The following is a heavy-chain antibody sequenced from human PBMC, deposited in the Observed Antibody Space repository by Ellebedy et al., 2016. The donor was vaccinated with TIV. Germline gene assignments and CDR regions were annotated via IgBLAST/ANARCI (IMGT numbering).Heavy chain of an antibody. CDR2: IWYDGSNK. Sequence: GESLKISCAASGFTFSSYGMHWVRQAPGKGLEWVAVIWYDGSNKYYADSVKGRFTISRDNSKNTLYLQMNSLRAEDTAVYYCAKVRKVPYYYGFDIWGQGTMVTVSS. V-gene: IGHV3-33*06. CDR3: AKVRKVPYYYGFDI. CDR1: GFTFSSYG. D-gene: IGHD3-10*01. J-gene: IGHJ3*02.